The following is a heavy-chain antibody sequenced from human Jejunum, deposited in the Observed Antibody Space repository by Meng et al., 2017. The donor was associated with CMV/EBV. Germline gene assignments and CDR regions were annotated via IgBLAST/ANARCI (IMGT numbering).Heavy chain of an antibody. CDR3: ATKGVEKYYGQGWFDP. Sequence: GFTFSDYSMHWVRQSPGKGLEWVSSISSSNFKFYADSVEGRFTISRDNAKNSLYLQMNSLRVEDTGVYYCATKGVEKYYGQGWFDPWGQGTQVTVSS. J-gene: IGHJ5*02. CDR2: ISSSNFK. V-gene: IGHV3-21*06. CDR1: GFTFSDYS. D-gene: IGHD3-10*01.